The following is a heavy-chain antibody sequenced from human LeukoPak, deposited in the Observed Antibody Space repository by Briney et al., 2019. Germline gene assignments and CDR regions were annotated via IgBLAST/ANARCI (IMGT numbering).Heavy chain of an antibody. CDR2: IRYTGET. Sequence: GGSLRLSCAASGFTFSSYSMNWVRQAPGKGLEWVSHIRYTGETFYADSVKGRFAISKDNARNSLYLQMNDLRGEDTAIYYCARDAGNSGYGCDLWGQGTLVTVSS. CDR1: GFTFSSYS. V-gene: IGHV3-48*01. D-gene: IGHD5-12*01. J-gene: IGHJ5*02. CDR3: ARDAGNSGYGCDL.